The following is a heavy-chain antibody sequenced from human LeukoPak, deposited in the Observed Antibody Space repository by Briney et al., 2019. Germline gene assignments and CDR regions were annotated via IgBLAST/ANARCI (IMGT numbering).Heavy chain of an antibody. J-gene: IGHJ4*02. CDR1: GFTFSDYA. D-gene: IGHD6-19*01. Sequence: PGGSLRLSCAASGFTFSDYAMHWVRQAPGKGLEWVSGIFYNSGGIGYADSVKGRFTISRDNAKKSLYLQMNSLRAEDTALYYCAKDVYRAVAGSIGFWGQGILVTVSS. CDR2: IFYNSGGI. V-gene: IGHV3-9*01. CDR3: AKDVYRAVAGSIGF.